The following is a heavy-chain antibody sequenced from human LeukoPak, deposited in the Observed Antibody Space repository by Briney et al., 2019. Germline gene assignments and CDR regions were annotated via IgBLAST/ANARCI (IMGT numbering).Heavy chain of an antibody. CDR2: ISGGGGTI. D-gene: IGHD2-2*01. V-gene: IGHV3-23*01. J-gene: IGHJ4*02. CDR3: AKVEPGAPYYFDY. CDR1: GFTFSTYA. Sequence: GGYLRLCCAASGFTFSTYAMSWARQAPGKGLEWVSAISGGGGTIYYADSVRGRFTVSRDNSENTLYLQMNGLRAKDTAVYYCAKVEPGAPYYFDYWGQGTLVTVSS.